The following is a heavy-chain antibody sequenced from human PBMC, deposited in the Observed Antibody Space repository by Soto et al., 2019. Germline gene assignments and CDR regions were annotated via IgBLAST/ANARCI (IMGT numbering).Heavy chain of an antibody. CDR3: ARLGGCSGGSCYSNY. CDR1: VFTFSSYS. Sequence: EVQLVESGGGLVKPGGSLRLSCAASVFTFSSYSMNWVRQAPGKGLEWVSSISSSSSYIYYADSVKGRFTISRDNAKNSLYLQMNSLRAEDTAVYYCARLGGCSGGSCYSNYWGQGTLVTVSS. D-gene: IGHD2-15*01. CDR2: ISSSSSYI. J-gene: IGHJ4*02. V-gene: IGHV3-21*01.